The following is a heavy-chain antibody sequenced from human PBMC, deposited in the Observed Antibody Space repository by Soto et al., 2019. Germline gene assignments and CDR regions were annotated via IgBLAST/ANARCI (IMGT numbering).Heavy chain of an antibody. J-gene: IGHJ4*02. CDR2: IKQDGSEK. Sequence: GGSLRLSCAASGFTFSSYWMSWVRXAPGKGLEWVANIKQDGSEKYYVDSVKGRFTISRDNAKNSLYLQMNSLRAEDTAVYYCAREGSNILTGYQEDYWGQGTLVTVS. CDR1: GFTFSSYW. V-gene: IGHV3-7*01. CDR3: AREGSNILTGYQEDY. D-gene: IGHD3-9*01.